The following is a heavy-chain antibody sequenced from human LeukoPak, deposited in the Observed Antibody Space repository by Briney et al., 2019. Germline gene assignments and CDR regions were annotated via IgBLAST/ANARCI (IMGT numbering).Heavy chain of an antibody. D-gene: IGHD6-19*01. V-gene: IGHV4-34*01. CDR1: GGSFSGYY. CDR3: ARSTIAVAGIFDY. Sequence: SETLSLTCAVYGGSFSGYYWSWIRQPPGKGLEWIGEINHSGSTNYNPSLKSRVTISVDTSKNQFSLKLSSVTAADTAVYYCARSTIAVAGIFDYWGQGTLVTVSS. CDR2: INHSGST. J-gene: IGHJ4*02.